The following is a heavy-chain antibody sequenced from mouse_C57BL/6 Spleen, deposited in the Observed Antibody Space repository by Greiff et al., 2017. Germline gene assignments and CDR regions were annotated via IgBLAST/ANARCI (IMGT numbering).Heavy chain of an antibody. CDR2: ISSGSSTI. J-gene: IGHJ3*01. CDR3: AGYSFAY. CDR1: GFTFSDYG. D-gene: IGHD1-2*01. Sequence: EVKLVESGGGLVKPGGSLKLSCAASGFTFSDYGMHWVRQAPEKGLEWVAYISSGSSTIYYADTVKGRFTISRDNAKNTLFLQMPSLRSEDTAMYYCAGYSFAYWGQGTLVTVSA. V-gene: IGHV5-17*01.